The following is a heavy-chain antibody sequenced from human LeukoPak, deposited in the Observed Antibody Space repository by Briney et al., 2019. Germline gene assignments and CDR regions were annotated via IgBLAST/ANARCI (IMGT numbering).Heavy chain of an antibody. J-gene: IGHJ5*02. Sequence: SETLSLTCTVSGGSISSYYWSWIRQPPGKGLEWIGYIYYSGSTNYNPSLKSRVTISVDTSKNQFSLKLSSVTAADTAVYYCASTPTSSGSYFWFDPWGRGTLVTVSS. CDR2: IYYSGST. V-gene: IGHV4-59*01. D-gene: IGHD1-26*01. CDR1: GGSISSYY. CDR3: ASTPTSSGSYFWFDP.